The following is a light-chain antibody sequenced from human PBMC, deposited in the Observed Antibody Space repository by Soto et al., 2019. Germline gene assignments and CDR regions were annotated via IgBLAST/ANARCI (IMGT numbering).Light chain of an antibody. CDR1: SSDVGNYNL. CDR3: CSYAGSSTSVV. V-gene: IGLV2-23*01. Sequence: QSALTQPASVSGSPGQSITISCTGTSSDVGNYNLVSWYQQHPGKAPKLMIYEGNKRPSGVSNRFSGSKSGNTASLTISGLQAEDEADYYCCSYAGSSTSVVFGGGTQLTVL. CDR2: EGN. J-gene: IGLJ2*01.